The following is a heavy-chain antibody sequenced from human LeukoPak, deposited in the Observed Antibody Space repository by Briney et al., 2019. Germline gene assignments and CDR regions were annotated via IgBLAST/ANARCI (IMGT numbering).Heavy chain of an antibody. CDR3: ARDRVRDGYNPGDN. CDR1: GYTFTGYG. D-gene: IGHD5-24*01. J-gene: IGHJ4*02. Sequence: GASVKVSCKASGYTFTGYGISWVRQAPGQGLEWMGWISAYNGNTNYAQKLQGRVTMTTDTSTSTAYMELRSLRSEDTAVYYCARDRVRDGYNPGDNWGQGTLVTVSS. CDR2: ISAYNGNT. V-gene: IGHV1-18*01.